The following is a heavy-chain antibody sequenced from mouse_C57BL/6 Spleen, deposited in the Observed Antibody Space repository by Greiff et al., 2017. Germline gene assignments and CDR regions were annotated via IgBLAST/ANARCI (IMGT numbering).Heavy chain of an antibody. D-gene: IGHD1-1*01. J-gene: IGHJ2*01. CDR3: AATVVASDD. CDR2: IDPSDSYT. Sequence: VQLQQPGAELVRPGTSVKLSCKASGYTFTSYWMHWVKQRPGQGLEWIGVIDPSDSYTNYNQKFKGKATLTVDTSSSTAYMQLSSLTSEDSAVYYCAATVVASDDWGQGTTLTGSS. CDR1: GYTFTSYW. V-gene: IGHV1-59*01.